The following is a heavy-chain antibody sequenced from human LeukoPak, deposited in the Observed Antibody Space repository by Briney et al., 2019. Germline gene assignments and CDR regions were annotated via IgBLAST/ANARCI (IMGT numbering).Heavy chain of an antibody. CDR1: GFTFSDYY. V-gene: IGHV3-11*04. CDR3: ARVLSGYSFPSYFDY. D-gene: IGHD3-3*01. J-gene: IGHJ4*02. Sequence: PGGSLRLSCAASGFTFSDYYMSWIRQAPGKGLEWVSYISSSGTTIYYADSVKGRFTISRDNAKNSLYLQMNSLRAEDTAVYYCARVLSGYSFPSYFDYWGQGTLVTVSS. CDR2: ISSSGTTI.